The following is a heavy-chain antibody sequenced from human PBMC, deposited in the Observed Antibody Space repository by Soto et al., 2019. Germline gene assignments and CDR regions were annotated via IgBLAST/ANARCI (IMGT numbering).Heavy chain of an antibody. J-gene: IGHJ3*02. CDR1: GFTFSSYA. V-gene: IGHV3-23*01. CDR3: AKVRDYDSSDPNAFDI. Sequence: GGSLRLSCAASGFTFSSYAMSWVRQAPGKGLEWVSAISGSGGSTYYADSVKGRFTISRDNSKNTLYLQMNSLRAEDTAVYYCAKVRDYDSSDPNAFDIWGPGTMVTVSS. CDR2: ISGSGGST. D-gene: IGHD3-22*01.